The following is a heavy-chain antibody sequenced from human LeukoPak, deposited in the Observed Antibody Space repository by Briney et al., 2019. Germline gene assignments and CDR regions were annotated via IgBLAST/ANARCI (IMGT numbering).Heavy chain of an antibody. V-gene: IGHV3-11*01. CDR3: ARSRSPFDWLLSYFDY. D-gene: IGHD3-9*01. Sequence: PGGSLRLSCAASGFTFSDYYMSWIPQAPGKGLEWVSYISSSGSTIYYADSVKGRFTISRDNAKNSLYLQMNSLRAEDTAVYYCARSRSPFDWLLSYFDYWGQGTLVTVSS. J-gene: IGHJ4*02. CDR2: ISSSGSTI. CDR1: GFTFSDYY.